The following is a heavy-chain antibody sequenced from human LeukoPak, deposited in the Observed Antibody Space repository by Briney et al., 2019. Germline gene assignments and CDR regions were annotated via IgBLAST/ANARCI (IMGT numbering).Heavy chain of an antibody. V-gene: IGHV4-39*07. CDR2: IYYSGST. J-gene: IGHJ4*02. Sequence: SETLSLTCTVSGGSISSSSYYWGWIRQPPGKGLEWIGSIYYSGSTYYNPSLKSRVTISVDTSKNQFSLKLGSVTAADTAVYFCARDVAGYYSFWGQGTLVTVTS. CDR1: GGSISSSSYY. D-gene: IGHD6-19*01. CDR3: ARDVAGYYSF.